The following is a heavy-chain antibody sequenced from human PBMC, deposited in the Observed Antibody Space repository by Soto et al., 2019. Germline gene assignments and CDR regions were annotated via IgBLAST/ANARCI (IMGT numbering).Heavy chain of an antibody. Sequence: GASAELSWNECGDGIRRDACSCVRQDHRKGLEWMGGIIPVFGTTNYAQKFQDRVTIIADKSTSTAYMDLSSLSSEDTAVYYCARVGEGIVVESGSILPAYHGMDVWGLGTTVNVSS. CDR1: GDGIRRDA. V-gene: IGHV1-69*06. D-gene: IGHD2-2*01. CDR3: ARVGEGIVVESGSILPAYHGMDV. J-gene: IGHJ6*02. CDR2: IIPVFGTT.